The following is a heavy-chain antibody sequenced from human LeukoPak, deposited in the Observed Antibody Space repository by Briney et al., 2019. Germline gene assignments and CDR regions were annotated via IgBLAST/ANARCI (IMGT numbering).Heavy chain of an antibody. Sequence: GSLRLSCAASGFTSSSYSMNWVRQAPGKGLEWLSSISSSSSYIYYADSVKGRFTISRDNAKNSLYLQMNSLRAEDTAVYYCARAGRNWNDGLFDYWGQGTLVTVSS. V-gene: IGHV3-21*01. D-gene: IGHD1-1*01. CDR3: ARAGRNWNDGLFDY. CDR2: ISSSSSYI. J-gene: IGHJ4*02. CDR1: GFTSSSYS.